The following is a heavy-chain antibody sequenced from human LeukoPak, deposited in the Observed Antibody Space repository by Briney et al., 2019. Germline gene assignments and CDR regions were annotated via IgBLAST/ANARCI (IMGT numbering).Heavy chain of an antibody. Sequence: ASVKASCKASGYTFTSYDINWVRQATGQGLEWMGWMNPNSGNTGYAQKFQGRVTITRNTSISTAYMELSSLRSEDTAVYYCARSSYYYYYMDVWGKGTTVTVSS. CDR2: MNPNSGNT. CDR1: GYTFTSYD. V-gene: IGHV1-8*03. J-gene: IGHJ6*03. CDR3: ARSSYYYYYMDV.